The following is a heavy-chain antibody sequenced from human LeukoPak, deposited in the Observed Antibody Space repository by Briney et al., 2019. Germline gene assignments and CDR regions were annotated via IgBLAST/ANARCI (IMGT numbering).Heavy chain of an antibody. J-gene: IGHJ5*02. CDR2: IIPILGIA. Sequence: ASVKVSCKASGGTFSSYAISWVRQAPGQGLAWMGRIIPILGIANYAQKFQGRVTITADKSTSTAYMELSSLRSEDTAVYYCARFRWRSSWYGVLSWFDPWGQGTLVTVSS. CDR1: GGTFSSYA. D-gene: IGHD6-13*01. CDR3: ARFRWRSSWYGVLSWFDP. V-gene: IGHV1-69*04.